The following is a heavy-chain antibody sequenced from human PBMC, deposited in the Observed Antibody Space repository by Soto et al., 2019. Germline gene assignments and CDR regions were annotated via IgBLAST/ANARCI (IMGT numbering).Heavy chain of an antibody. CDR2: IIPIFGTA. Sequence: GASVKVSCKASGGTFSSYAISWVRQAPGQGLEWMGGIIPIFGTANYAQKFQGRVTITADESTSTAYMELSSLRSEDTSVYYCASPFTLPATSYDMDVWGQGTTVTVSS. D-gene: IGHD1-26*01. J-gene: IGHJ6*02. CDR1: GGTFSSYA. CDR3: ASPFTLPATSYDMDV. V-gene: IGHV1-69*13.